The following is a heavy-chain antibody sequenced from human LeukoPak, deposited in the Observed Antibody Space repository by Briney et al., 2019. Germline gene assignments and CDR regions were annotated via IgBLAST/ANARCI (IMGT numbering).Heavy chain of an antibody. CDR3: ARGRSNRYYYDSSGYYVYYYYGMDV. J-gene: IGHJ6*02. D-gene: IGHD3-22*01. CDR2: INHSGST. CDR1: GGSISSYY. Sequence: SETLSLTCTVSGGSISSYYWSWIRQPPGKGLEWIGEINHSGSTNYNPSLKSRVTISVDTSKNQFSLKLSSVTAADTAVYYCARGRSNRYYYDSSGYYVYYYYGMDVWGQGTTVTVSS. V-gene: IGHV4-34*01.